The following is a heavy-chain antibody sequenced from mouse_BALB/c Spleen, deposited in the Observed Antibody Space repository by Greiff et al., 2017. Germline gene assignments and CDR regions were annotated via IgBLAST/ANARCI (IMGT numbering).Heavy chain of an antibody. V-gene: IGHV14-1*02. Sequence: EVQLQQSGAELVRPGASVKLSCTASGFNFKDYYMHWVKQRPEQGLEWIGWIDPENGNTIYDPKFQGKASITADTSSNTAYLQLSSLTSEDTAVYYCAREGYWGQGTTLTVSS. CDR3: AREGY. J-gene: IGHJ2*01. CDR1: GFNFKDYY. CDR2: IDPENGNT.